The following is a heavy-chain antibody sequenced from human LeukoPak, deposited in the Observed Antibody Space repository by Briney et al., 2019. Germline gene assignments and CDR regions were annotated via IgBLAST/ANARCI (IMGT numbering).Heavy chain of an antibody. Sequence: SETLSLTCTVSGGSISSSSYYWGWIRQPPGKGLEWIGSIYYSGSTYYNPSLKSRVTISVDTSKNQFSLKLSSVTAADTAVYYCAREGYGDYVRGDFDPWGQGTLVTVSS. J-gene: IGHJ5*02. CDR3: AREGYGDYVRGDFDP. CDR2: IYYSGST. V-gene: IGHV4-39*02. CDR1: GGSISSSSYY. D-gene: IGHD4-17*01.